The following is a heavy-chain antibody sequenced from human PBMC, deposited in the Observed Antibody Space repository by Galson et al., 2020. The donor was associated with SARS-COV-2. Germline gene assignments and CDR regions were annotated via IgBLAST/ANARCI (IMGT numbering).Heavy chain of an antibody. CDR3: ARDLIRGGGNSG. CDR1: GCTFSSYG. Sequence: GSSPRPSCAASGCTFSSYGMHWVRQAPGKRLEWVAVIWYDGSKKYYADSVKGRFTISRDNSKNTLYLKMNSLRAEDTAVYYCARDLIRGGGNSGWGQGTLVTVSS. D-gene: IGHD2-21*02. CDR2: IWYDGSKK. J-gene: IGHJ4*02. V-gene: IGHV3-33*01.